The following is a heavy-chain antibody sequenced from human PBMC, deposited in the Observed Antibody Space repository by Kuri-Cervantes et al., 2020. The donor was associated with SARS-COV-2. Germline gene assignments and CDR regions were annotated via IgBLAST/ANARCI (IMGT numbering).Heavy chain of an antibody. Sequence: SCTVSGGSISSGSYYWTWIRQPAGKGLEWIGRLYTSGSTNYNPSLKSRVTISADTSKNQFSLNLSSVTAADTAVYYCASSRASMITFGGVIDNFDYWGQGTLVTVSS. CDR1: GGSISSGSYY. V-gene: IGHV4-61*02. CDR2: LYTSGST. J-gene: IGHJ4*02. CDR3: ASSRASMITFGGVIDNFDY. D-gene: IGHD3-16*02.